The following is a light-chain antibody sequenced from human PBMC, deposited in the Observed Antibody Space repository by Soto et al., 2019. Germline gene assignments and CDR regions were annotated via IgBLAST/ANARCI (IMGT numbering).Light chain of an antibody. Sequence: QSASVSGSPGQSISISCTGTTNDVGGYDYVSWYQQHPGEAPKLIIFDVSLRPSGVSNRFSGSKSGNTASLTISGLQTEDEADYYCTSFTSRNIVIFGGGTQLTVL. CDR3: TSFTSRNIVI. V-gene: IGLV2-14*03. CDR2: DVS. CDR1: TNDVGGYDY. J-gene: IGLJ2*01.